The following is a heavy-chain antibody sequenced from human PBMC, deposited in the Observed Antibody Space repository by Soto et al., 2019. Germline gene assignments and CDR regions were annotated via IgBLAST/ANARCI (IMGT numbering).Heavy chain of an antibody. CDR2: ISASGDST. CDR3: AKDLLQWLVVGHDAFDI. Sequence: EVQLLESGGGLVQPGGSLRLSCVASGFTFTTYGMNWVRQAPGKGLEWDSGISASGDSTFNADSVKGRFTISRDNSKNTLYLQMNSLRAEDTAVYYCAKDLLQWLVVGHDAFDIWGQGTMVTVSS. J-gene: IGHJ3*02. CDR1: GFTFTTYG. V-gene: IGHV3-23*01. D-gene: IGHD6-19*01.